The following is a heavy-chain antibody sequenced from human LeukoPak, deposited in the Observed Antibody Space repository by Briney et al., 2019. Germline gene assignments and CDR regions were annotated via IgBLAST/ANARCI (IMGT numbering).Heavy chain of an antibody. D-gene: IGHD3-10*01. CDR1: GFTFSNYA. CDR2: VTGSGGST. J-gene: IGHJ4*02. V-gene: IGHV3-23*01. Sequence: LPGGSLRLSCAASGFTFSNYAMTWVRQAPGKGLEWVSVVTGSGGSTYYADSVKGRFTISRDNSKNTLFLQMDSLRGEDTAVYYCAKQYGSGNYLSLDYWGQGTLVTVSS. CDR3: AKQYGSGNYLSLDY.